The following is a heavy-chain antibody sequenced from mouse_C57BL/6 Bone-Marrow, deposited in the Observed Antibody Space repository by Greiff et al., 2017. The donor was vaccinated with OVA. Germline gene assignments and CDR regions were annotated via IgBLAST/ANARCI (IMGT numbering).Heavy chain of an antibody. D-gene: IGHD1-1*01. CDR3: ARRIYYYGSLDY. J-gene: IGHJ2*01. V-gene: IGHV1-64*01. CDR1: GYTFTSYW. Sequence: QVQLQQPGAELVKPGASVKLSCKASGYTFTSYWMPWVKQRPGQGLEWIVIIHPNSGSTNYNEKFTSKATLTVDTSSSTAYMQLSSLTSEDSAVDDCARRIYYYGSLDYWGQGTTLTVSS. CDR2: IHPNSGST.